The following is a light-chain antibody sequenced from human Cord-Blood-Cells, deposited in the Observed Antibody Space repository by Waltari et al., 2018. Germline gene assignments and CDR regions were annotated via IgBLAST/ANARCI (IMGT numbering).Light chain of an antibody. V-gene: IGLV4-69*01. J-gene: IGLJ2*01. CDR3: QTWGTGIHVV. CDR2: LNSDGRH. CDR1: SGHSSYA. Sequence: QLVLTQSPSASASLGASVKLTCTLRSGHSSYAIARHQQQPEKGPRYLMKLNSDGRHSKGDGIPDRFSGSSSGAERYLTISSLQSEDEADYYCQTWGTGIHVVFGGGTKLTVL.